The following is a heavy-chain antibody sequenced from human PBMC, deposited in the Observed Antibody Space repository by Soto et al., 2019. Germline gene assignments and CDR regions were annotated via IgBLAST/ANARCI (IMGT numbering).Heavy chain of an antibody. J-gene: IGHJ2*01. CDR2: ISSSSSYI. CDR3: ARSNYYDSSGYLDRLNWYFDL. Sequence: ESGGGLVKPGGSLRLSCAASGFTFSSYSMNWVRQAPGKGLEWVSSISSSSSYIYYADSVKGRFTISRDNAKNSLYLQMNSLRAEDTAVYYCARSNYYDSSGYLDRLNWYFDLWGRGTLVTVSS. CDR1: GFTFSSYS. V-gene: IGHV3-21*01. D-gene: IGHD3-22*01.